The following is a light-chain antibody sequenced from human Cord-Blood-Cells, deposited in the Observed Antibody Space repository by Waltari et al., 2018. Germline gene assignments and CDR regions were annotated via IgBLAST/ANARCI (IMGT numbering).Light chain of an antibody. V-gene: IGLV2-23*01. CDR1: SSDGGRYNL. CDR2: EGS. CDR3: CSYAGSSTYV. Sequence: QSALTQPASVSGSPGQSITISGTGTSSDGGRYNLVSWYQQHPGKAPNLMIYEGSKPPSGVSNRFAGSKSGNTASLTISGLQAEDDADYYCCSYAGSSTYVFGTGTKVTVL. J-gene: IGLJ1*01.